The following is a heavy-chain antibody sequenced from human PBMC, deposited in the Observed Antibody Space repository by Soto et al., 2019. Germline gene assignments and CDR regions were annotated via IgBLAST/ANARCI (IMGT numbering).Heavy chain of an antibody. Sequence: SETLSLTCTVSGGSISSYYWSWIRQPPGKGLEWIGYIYYSGSTNYNPSLKSRVTISVDTSKNQFSLKLSSVTAADTAVYYCASLKIPGYYYYMDVWGKGTTVTVSS. CDR1: GGSISSYY. V-gene: IGHV4-59*08. J-gene: IGHJ6*03. D-gene: IGHD3-9*01. CDR3: ASLKIPGYYYYMDV. CDR2: IYYSGST.